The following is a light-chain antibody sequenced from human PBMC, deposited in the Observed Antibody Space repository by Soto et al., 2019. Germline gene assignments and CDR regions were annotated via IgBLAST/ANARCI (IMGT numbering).Light chain of an antibody. CDR2: AAS. V-gene: IGKV1-39*01. CDR3: QQSYSVPIT. CDR1: ESISTH. Sequence: DIQMTQSPSSLSASVGDRVTITCRASESISTHLNWYQQKSGGAPQLLIQAASTLQTGVPSRFSGSGSGTDFTLTISSLQTEDFATYHCQQSYSVPITFGQGTRLEIK. J-gene: IGKJ5*01.